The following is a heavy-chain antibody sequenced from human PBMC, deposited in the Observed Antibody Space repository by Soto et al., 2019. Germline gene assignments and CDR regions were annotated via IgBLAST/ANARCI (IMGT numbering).Heavy chain of an antibody. CDR1: GYTLTELS. CDR2: FDPEDGET. J-gene: IGHJ4*02. V-gene: IGHV1-24*01. Sequence: GPSVKVSCKVSGYTLTELSMHWVRQAPGKGLEWMGGFDPEDGETIYAQKFQGRVTMTEDTSTDTAYMELSSLRSEDTAVYYCATDSGYYDSSGVFDYWGQGTLVTVSS. CDR3: ATDSGYYDSSGVFDY. D-gene: IGHD3-22*01.